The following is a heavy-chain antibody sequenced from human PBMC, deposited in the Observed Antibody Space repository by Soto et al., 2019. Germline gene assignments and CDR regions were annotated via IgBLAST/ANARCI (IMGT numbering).Heavy chain of an antibody. Sequence: QVQLVQSGSEVKRPGSSVRVSCKASGDTLSFYYINLVRQAPGLGLEWMGRVNPIVSTSNYVQKFQGRVTMTADKSTSTAYMELSSLRSEDTAIYYCASSYGSGYRAFDYWGQGALVTVSS. J-gene: IGHJ4*02. CDR2: VNPIVSTS. D-gene: IGHD3-10*01. CDR3: ASSYGSGYRAFDY. CDR1: GDTLSFYY. V-gene: IGHV1-69*08.